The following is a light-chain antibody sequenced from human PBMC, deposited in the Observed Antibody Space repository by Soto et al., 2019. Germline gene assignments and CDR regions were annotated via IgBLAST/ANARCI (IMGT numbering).Light chain of an antibody. V-gene: IGKV3-15*01. CDR1: QSVRDN. Sequence: EIVMTHSPSTLSVSPGDRATLSCRASQSVRDNLAWYQQNPGQAPRLLIYGASTRATGIPATFSGSGSGAAYSLTITSLQSEDFAAYFCHQSNNRPYTFGQGTKLEIK. CDR3: HQSNNRPYT. J-gene: IGKJ2*01. CDR2: GAS.